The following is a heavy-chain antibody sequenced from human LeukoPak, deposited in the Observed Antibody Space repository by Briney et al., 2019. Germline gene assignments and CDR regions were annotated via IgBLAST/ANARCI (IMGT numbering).Heavy chain of an antibody. CDR2: MYYGGST. V-gene: IGHV4-61*01. J-gene: IGHJ3*02. Sequence: NPSETMSLTCSVSGASVSSGSYYWSWIRQPPGKGLEWIGYMYYGGSTNYNPSLKSRVTISVDTSKKQFSLELSSVTAADTAVYYCARETKYCSGGSCYSDGLDIWGQGTMVTVSS. CDR1: GASVSSGSYY. D-gene: IGHD2-15*01. CDR3: ARETKYCSGGSCYSDGLDI.